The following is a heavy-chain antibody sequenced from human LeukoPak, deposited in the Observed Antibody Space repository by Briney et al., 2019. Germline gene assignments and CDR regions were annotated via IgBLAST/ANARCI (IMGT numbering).Heavy chain of an antibody. J-gene: IGHJ3*02. CDR1: GFTFDDYA. D-gene: IGHD6-13*01. CDR2: ISWNSGSI. V-gene: IGHV3-9*03. Sequence: PGGFLRLSCAASGFTFDDYAMHWVRQAPGKGLVWVSGISWNSGSIGYADSVKGRFTISRDNAKNSLYLQMNSLRAKDMALYYCAKEAIIASAFDIWGQGTMVTVSS. CDR3: AKEAIIASAFDI.